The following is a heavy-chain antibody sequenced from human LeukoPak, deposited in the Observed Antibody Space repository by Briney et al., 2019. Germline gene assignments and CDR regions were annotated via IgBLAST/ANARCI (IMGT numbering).Heavy chain of an antibody. CDR3: ARGVSYSSSWYAPYYYMDV. CDR1: GFTFDDYG. J-gene: IGHJ6*03. CDR2: INWNGGST. V-gene: IGHV3-20*04. D-gene: IGHD6-13*01. Sequence: GGSLRLSCAASGFTFDDYGMSWVRQAPGKGLEWVSGINWNGGSTGYADSVKGRFTISRDNAKNSLYLQMNSLRAEDTALYYCARGVSYSSSWYAPYYYMDVWGKGTTVTVSS.